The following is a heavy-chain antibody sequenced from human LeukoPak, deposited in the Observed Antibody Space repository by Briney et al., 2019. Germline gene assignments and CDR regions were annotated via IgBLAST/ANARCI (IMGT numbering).Heavy chain of an antibody. CDR2: ISYDGSNK. V-gene: IGHV3-30*18. CDR3: AKDSPVLTY. CDR1: GFTFSSYG. J-gene: IGHJ4*02. D-gene: IGHD1-14*01. Sequence: PGGSLRLSCAASGFTFSSYGMHWVRQAPGEGLEWVAVISYDGSNKYYADSVKGRFTISRDNSKSTLYLQMNSLRAEDTAVYYCAKDSPVLTYWGQGTLVTVSS.